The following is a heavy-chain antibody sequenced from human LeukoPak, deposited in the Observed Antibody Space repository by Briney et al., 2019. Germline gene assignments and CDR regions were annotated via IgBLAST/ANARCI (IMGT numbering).Heavy chain of an antibody. D-gene: IGHD6-19*01. CDR3: ARDGSGWSSDY. CDR2: MWNDGITG. Sequence: PGGSLRLSCAASGFNFRDSGMHWVRQAPGKGLEWVAVMWNDGITGKYADSVRGRFSVPRDNSKNTVYLQMDSLRADDTSVYYCARDGSGWSSDYWGQGTLVTVSS. CDR1: GFNFRDSG. J-gene: IGHJ4*02. V-gene: IGHV3-33*01.